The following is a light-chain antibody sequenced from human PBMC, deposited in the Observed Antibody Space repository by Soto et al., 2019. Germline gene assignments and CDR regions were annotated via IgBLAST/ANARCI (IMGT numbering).Light chain of an antibody. CDR3: SSYAGSTGV. Sequence: QSALTQPPSASGSPGPSVTISCTGTSSDVGGYNYVSWYQQHPGKAPKLMIYEVSKRPSGVPDRFSGSKSGNTASLTVSGLQAEDEADYYCSSYAGSTGVFGGGTKLTVL. V-gene: IGLV2-8*01. CDR2: EVS. CDR1: SSDVGGYNY. J-gene: IGLJ2*01.